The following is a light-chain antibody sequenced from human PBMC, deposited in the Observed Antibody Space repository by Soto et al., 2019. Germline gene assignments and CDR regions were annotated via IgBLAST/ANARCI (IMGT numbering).Light chain of an antibody. CDR2: TVS. CDR1: QRVSSNY. CDR3: QQDYNLPVT. J-gene: IGKJ1*01. V-gene: IGKV3D-7*01. Sequence: PGERVTLSCRASQRVSSNYFPWYQQKPGQAPRLLIYTVSTRATSIPAGFSGSGSETDFTFTISSLQPEDFAVYYCQQDYNLPVTFGQGTRVEVK.